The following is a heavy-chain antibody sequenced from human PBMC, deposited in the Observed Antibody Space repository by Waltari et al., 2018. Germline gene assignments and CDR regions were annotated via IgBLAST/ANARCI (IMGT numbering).Heavy chain of an antibody. CDR1: GYTFTGYQ. V-gene: IGHV1-2*02. Sequence: QVHLVQSGAEVKKPGASVKVSCKASGYTFTGYQIHWVRQAPGQGLEWRGGINPNSGGTNYAQNFQGRVNITRDTSIRTAYMELGRLRSDDTAMYYCARDLVVGSGDYWGQGTLVTVSS. J-gene: IGHJ4*02. CDR3: ARDLVVGSGDY. CDR2: INPNSGGT. D-gene: IGHD1-26*01.